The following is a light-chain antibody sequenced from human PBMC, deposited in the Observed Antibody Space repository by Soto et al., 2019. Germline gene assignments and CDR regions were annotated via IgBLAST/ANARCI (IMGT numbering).Light chain of an antibody. V-gene: IGLV2-8*01. CDR1: SSDVGAYNY. Sequence: QSALTQPPSACGSPGHSVAISFTGTSSDVGAYNYVSWYQQHPGKAPKLVIYEVTKRPSGVHDRFSGSKSGNTASLTVSGLQAEDEADDYCSSYAGSNYYAVLGGGTKLTVL. CDR2: EVT. J-gene: IGLJ2*01. CDR3: SSYAGSNYYAV.